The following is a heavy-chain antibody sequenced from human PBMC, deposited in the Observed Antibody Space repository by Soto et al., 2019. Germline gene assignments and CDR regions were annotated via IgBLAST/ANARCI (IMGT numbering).Heavy chain of an antibody. CDR3: ARVDYGDERVDY. CDR1: GYSISSGYY. CDR2: IYHSGST. Sequence: PSETLSLTCAVSGYSISSGYYWGWIRQPPGKGLEWIGSIYHSGSTYYNPSLKSRVTISVDTSKNQFSLKLSSVTAADTAVYYCARVDYGDERVDYWGQGTLVTVSS. J-gene: IGHJ4*02. V-gene: IGHV4-38-2*01. D-gene: IGHD4-17*01.